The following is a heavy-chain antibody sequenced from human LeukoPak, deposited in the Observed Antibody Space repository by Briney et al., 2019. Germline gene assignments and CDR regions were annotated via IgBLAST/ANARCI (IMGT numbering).Heavy chain of an antibody. D-gene: IGHD4-11*01. Sequence: GASVKVSCKASGGTFSSYAISWVRQAPGQGLEWMRGIIPIFGTANYAQKFQGRVTITADESTSTAYMELSSLRSEDTAVYYCARVLAVTSSQAIDYWGRGTLVTVSS. CDR2: IIPIFGTA. CDR1: GGTFSSYA. J-gene: IGHJ4*02. CDR3: ARVLAVTSSQAIDY. V-gene: IGHV1-69*13.